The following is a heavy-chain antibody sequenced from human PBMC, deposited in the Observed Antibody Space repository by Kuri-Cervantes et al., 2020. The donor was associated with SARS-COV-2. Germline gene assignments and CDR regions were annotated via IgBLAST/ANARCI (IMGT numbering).Heavy chain of an antibody. V-gene: IGHV3-30*18. D-gene: IGHD2-15*01. CDR2: ISYDVSNK. J-gene: IGHJ4*02. Sequence: GGLLRLSCAASGFTFSSYGMHWFRQAPGKGREWVAVISYDVSNKYYADSVKGRFTISRDNSKNTLYLQMNSLRAEDTAVYYCAKALRVVVVAATDLFDYWGQGALVTVSS. CDR1: GFTFSSYG. CDR3: AKALRVVVVAATDLFDY.